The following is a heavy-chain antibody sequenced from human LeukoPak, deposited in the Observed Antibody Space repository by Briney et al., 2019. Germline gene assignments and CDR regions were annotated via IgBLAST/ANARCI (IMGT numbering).Heavy chain of an antibody. CDR1: GFTFSNYG. V-gene: IGHV3-23*01. CDR3: AKTNGYYSD. D-gene: IGHD3-22*01. CDR2: ISGSGGTT. J-gene: IGHJ4*02. Sequence: GGSLRLSCAAPGFTFSNYGMNWVRQAPGKGLEWFSGISGSGGTTYYADSVKGRFTISRDSSKNSLSLQVSSLRAEDTAVYYCAKTNGYYSDWGQGTLVTVSS.